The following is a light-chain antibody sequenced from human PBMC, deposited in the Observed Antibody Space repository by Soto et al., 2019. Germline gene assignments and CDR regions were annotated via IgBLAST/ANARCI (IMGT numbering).Light chain of an antibody. Sequence: DIVLTQSPGTLSLSPGERATLSCRASQSVSNYLAWHQQKPGQAPRLLIYGASSRATGIPDRFSGSGSGTDFTLTISRLEPEDFAVYYCQQYGTFRTFGQGTKVEIK. CDR3: QQYGTFRT. CDR1: QSVSNY. J-gene: IGKJ1*01. CDR2: GAS. V-gene: IGKV3-20*01.